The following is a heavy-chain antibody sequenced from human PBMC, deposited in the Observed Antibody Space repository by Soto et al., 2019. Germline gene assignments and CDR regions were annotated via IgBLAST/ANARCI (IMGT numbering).Heavy chain of an antibody. CDR1: GGSISSSNW. CDR2: IYHSGST. CDR3: VRATMWEGVPPQFDP. J-gene: IGHJ5*02. Sequence: SETLSLTCAVSGGSISSSNWWSWVRQPPGKGLEWIGEIYHSGSTNYNPSLKSRVTISVDKSKNQFSLKLSSVTAADTAVYYCVRATMWEGVPPQFDPWGQGTLVTVSS. V-gene: IGHV4-4*02. D-gene: IGHD5-12*01.